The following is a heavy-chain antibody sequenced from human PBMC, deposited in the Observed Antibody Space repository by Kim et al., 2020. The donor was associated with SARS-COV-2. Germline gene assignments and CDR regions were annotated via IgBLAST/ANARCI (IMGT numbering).Heavy chain of an antibody. CDR1: GYSFTSYW. J-gene: IGHJ6*02. V-gene: IGHV5-10-1*01. Sequence: GESLKISCKGSGYSFTSYWISWVRQMPGKGLEWMGRIDPSDSYTNYSPSFQGHVTISADKSISTAYLQWSSLKASDTAMYYCARRIVVVPAANYYYGMDVWGQGTTVTVSS. D-gene: IGHD2-2*01. CDR3: ARRIVVVPAANYYYGMDV. CDR2: IDPSDSYT.